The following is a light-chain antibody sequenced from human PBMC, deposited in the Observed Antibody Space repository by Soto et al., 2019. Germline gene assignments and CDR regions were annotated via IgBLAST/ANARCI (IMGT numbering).Light chain of an antibody. V-gene: IGKV1-8*01. J-gene: IGKJ1*01. CDR3: QQYYSYTWT. CDR2: AAS. Sequence: AIRMTQSPSSFSASTGDRVTITCRASQGISSYLAWYQQKPGKAPKLLIYAASTLQSGVPSRFSDTRSGTDFILTISCLQSEDFATYYCQQYYSYTWTFGQGTKVDIK. CDR1: QGISSY.